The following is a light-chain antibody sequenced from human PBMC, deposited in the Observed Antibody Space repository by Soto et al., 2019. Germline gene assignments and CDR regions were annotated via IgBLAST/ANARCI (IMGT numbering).Light chain of an antibody. J-gene: IGKJ1*01. CDR2: AAS. CDR3: QQSLS. V-gene: IGKV1-39*01. Sequence: DIPMTQSPSSLSASVGDRVTITCRASQSISSYLNWYQQKPGKAPKLLIYAASSLQSGVPSRFSGSGSGTDFTLTISSLQPEDFVTYYCQQSLSFGQRTKVEIK. CDR1: QSISSY.